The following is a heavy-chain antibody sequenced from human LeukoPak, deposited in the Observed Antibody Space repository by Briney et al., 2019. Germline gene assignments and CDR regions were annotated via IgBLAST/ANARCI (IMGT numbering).Heavy chain of an antibody. CDR1: GYTFTTYG. Sequence: ASVKVSCKASGYTFTTYGLSWVRQAPGQGLEWLGWISTYDDNIKYAQSLQGRLTVTIDTSTSTAYMELRSLTSDDTAVYYCARETYSNILTGTDYWGPGTLVTVSS. CDR2: ISTYDDNI. J-gene: IGHJ4*02. V-gene: IGHV1-18*01. CDR3: ARETYSNILTGTDY. D-gene: IGHD3-9*01.